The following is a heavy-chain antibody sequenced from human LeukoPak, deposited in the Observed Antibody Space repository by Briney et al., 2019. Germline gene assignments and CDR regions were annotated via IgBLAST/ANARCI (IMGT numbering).Heavy chain of an antibody. J-gene: IGHJ4*02. D-gene: IGHD3-22*01. CDR2: INHSGST. CDR3: ARGETDSSGYPLDY. CDR1: GGSFSGYY. Sequence: SETLSLTCAVYGGSFSGYYWSWIRQPPGKGLEWIGEINHSGSTNYNPSLKSRVTISVDTSKNQFSLKLGSVTAADTAVYYCARGETDSSGYPLDYWGQGTLVTVSS. V-gene: IGHV4-34*01.